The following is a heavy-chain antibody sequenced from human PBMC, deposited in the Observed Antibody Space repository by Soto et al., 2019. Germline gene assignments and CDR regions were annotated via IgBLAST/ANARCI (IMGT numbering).Heavy chain of an antibody. J-gene: IGHJ4*02. CDR3: ARGYSGYDPLDY. V-gene: IGHV4-34*01. CDR2: INHSGST. Sequence: PSETLSLTCAVYGGSFSGYYWSWIRQPPGKGLEWIGEINHSGSTNYNPSLKSRVTISIDTSKNQFSLKLSSVTAADTAVYYCARGYSGYDPLDYWGQGTLVTVSS. CDR1: GGSFSGYY. D-gene: IGHD5-12*01.